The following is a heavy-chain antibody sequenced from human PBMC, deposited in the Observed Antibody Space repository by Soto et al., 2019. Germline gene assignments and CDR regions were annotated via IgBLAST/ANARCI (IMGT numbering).Heavy chain of an antibody. CDR2: ISSSSSTI. D-gene: IGHD2-15*01. J-gene: IGHJ3*02. Sequence: GGSLRLSCAASGFTFSSYSMNWVRQAPGKGLEWVSYISSSSSTIYYADSVKGRFTISRDNAKNSLYLQMNSLRDEDTAVYYCARGIAWGCSGGSCYLTPIWGQGTMVTVSS. V-gene: IGHV3-48*02. CDR3: ARGIAWGCSGGSCYLTPI. CDR1: GFTFSSYS.